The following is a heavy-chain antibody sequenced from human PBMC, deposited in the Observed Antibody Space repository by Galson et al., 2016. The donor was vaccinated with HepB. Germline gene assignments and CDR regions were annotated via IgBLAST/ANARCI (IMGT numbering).Heavy chain of an antibody. CDR2: LNNAGNSDT. D-gene: IGHD3-3*02. Sequence: SVKVSCKASGYTFITYGIHWVRQAPGQKFEWMGWLNNAGNSDTKYSERFQGRITITRDTFASTAYMELSSLRSEDTALYFCARSQPFMAIDYWGQGTLVTVSS. V-gene: IGHV1-3*01. J-gene: IGHJ4*02. CDR1: GYTFITYG. CDR3: ARSQPFMAIDY.